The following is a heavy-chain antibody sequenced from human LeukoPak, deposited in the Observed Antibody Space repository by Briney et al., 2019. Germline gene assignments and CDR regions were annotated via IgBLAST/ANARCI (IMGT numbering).Heavy chain of an antibody. CDR2: INPNGGDT. D-gene: IGHD2-2*01. Sequence: ASVKVSCKAAGYNFPAYFIHWVRQAPGQGLEWMGRINPNGGDTNYAQKFQGRVTMAGDTSISTAYMELSNLISDDTAVYYCARVGFTTSWSNFDYWGQGTLVTVSS. V-gene: IGHV1-2*06. J-gene: IGHJ4*02. CDR1: GYNFPAYF. CDR3: ARVGFTTSWSNFDY.